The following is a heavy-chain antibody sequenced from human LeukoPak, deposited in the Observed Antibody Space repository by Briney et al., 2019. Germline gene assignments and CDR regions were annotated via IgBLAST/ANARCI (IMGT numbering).Heavy chain of an antibody. J-gene: IGHJ3*02. V-gene: IGHV1-18*01. CDR3: AREGSQDYGDYGKGPGVKAFDI. D-gene: IGHD4-17*01. CDR1: GYTFTSYG. CDR2: ISAYNGNT. Sequence: ASVKVSCKASGYTFTSYGISWVRQAPGQGLEWMGWISAYNGNTNYAQKLQGRVTMTTDTSTSTAYMELRSLRSDDTAVYYCAREGSQDYGDYGKGPGVKAFDIWGQGTMVTVSS.